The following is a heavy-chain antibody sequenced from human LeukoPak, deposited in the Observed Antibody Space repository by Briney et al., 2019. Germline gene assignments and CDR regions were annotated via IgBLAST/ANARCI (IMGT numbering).Heavy chain of an antibody. V-gene: IGHV3-53*01. CDR2: IYSGGST. D-gene: IGHD3-10*01. Sequence: PGGSLRLSCAASGSTVSSNYMSWVRQAPGKGLEWVSVIYSGGSTYYADSVKGRFTISRDNSKNTLYLQVNSLRAEDTAVYYCAREDLVEGHYGMDVWGQGTTVTVSS. CDR1: GSTVSSNY. CDR3: AREDLVEGHYGMDV. J-gene: IGHJ6*02.